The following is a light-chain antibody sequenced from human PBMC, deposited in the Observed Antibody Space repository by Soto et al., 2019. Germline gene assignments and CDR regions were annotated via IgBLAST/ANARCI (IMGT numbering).Light chain of an antibody. J-gene: IGKJ2*01. CDR2: AAT. CDR3: QQTFRIVYT. Sequence: DIQMTQSPSSLSASVGDRVTITCRASQSISNFLNWYQQKPGKAPNLLIYAATTLQTGVPSRFSGNGSGTDFSLTITGLRPEDLGTYYCQQTFRIVYTFAPGTKVDIK. CDR1: QSISNF. V-gene: IGKV1-39*01.